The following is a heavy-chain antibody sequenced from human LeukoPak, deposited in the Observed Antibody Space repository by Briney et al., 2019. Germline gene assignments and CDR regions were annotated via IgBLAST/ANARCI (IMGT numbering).Heavy chain of an antibody. CDR3: ASRDITVTPDSYYYYGMDV. V-gene: IGHV1-3*01. CDR1: GYTFTSYA. J-gene: IGHJ6*02. Sequence: GASVKVSCKASGYTFTSYAMHWVRQAPGQRLEWMGWINAGNGNTKYSQKFQGRVTITRDTSASTAYMELSSLRSEDTAVYYCASRDITVTPDSYYYYGMDVWGQGTTVTVSS. CDR2: INAGNGNT. D-gene: IGHD4-17*01.